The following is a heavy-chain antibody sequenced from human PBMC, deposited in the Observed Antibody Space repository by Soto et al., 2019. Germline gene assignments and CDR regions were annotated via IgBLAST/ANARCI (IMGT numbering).Heavy chain of an antibody. CDR3: ARSLGGSNVNFDY. D-gene: IGHD3-10*01. J-gene: IGHJ4*02. CDR2: MNPDSGNT. CDR1: GYTFTSYD. V-gene: IGHV1-8*01. Sequence: QVQLVQSGAEVRTPGASVKVSCKASGYTFTSYDINWVRQATGQGPEWMGWMNPDSGNTGYVQKFQGGVTMTRNTAISTAYMELSSLRSEDTAVYYCARSLGGSNVNFDYWGQGTLVTVSS.